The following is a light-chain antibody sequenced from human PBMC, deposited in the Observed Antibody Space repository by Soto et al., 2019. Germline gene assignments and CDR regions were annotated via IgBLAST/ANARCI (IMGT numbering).Light chain of an antibody. Sequence: SYELTQPPSVSVAPGQTARITCGGNHIGSKSVYWYQQKPGQAPVLVVYDDSDRPSGIPERFSGSNSGNTATLTISGVEAGDEADYYCQVWDSGSTQYVFGTGTKVTVL. CDR1: HIGSKS. V-gene: IGLV3-21*02. CDR2: DDS. J-gene: IGLJ1*01. CDR3: QVWDSGSTQYV.